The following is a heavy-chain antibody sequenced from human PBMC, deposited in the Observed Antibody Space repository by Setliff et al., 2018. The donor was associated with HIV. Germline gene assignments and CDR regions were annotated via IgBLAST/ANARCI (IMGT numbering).Heavy chain of an antibody. CDR1: GGSISSSSYY. Sequence: SETLSLTCTVSGGSISSSSYYWGWIRQPPGKGLEWIGDINHGGSTNYNPSLKSRVTISVDMSKNQISLKLSSVTAADTAVYYCARASGDTSKFVNYYYYYMDVWGKGTTVTVSS. CDR3: ARASGDTSKFVNYYYYYMDV. V-gene: IGHV4-39*07. CDR2: INHGGST. J-gene: IGHJ6*03. D-gene: IGHD6-19*01.